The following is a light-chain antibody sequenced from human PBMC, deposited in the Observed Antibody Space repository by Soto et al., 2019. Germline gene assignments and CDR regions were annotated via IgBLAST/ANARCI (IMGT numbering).Light chain of an antibody. J-gene: IGLJ3*02. CDR1: DSNIGDYT. CDR3: AAWDDSLNGPV. Sequence: QSVLTQPPSASGTPGQRVTISCSGSDSNIGDYTVDWYQQLPGTAPKPLIYINNQRPSGVSDRFSGSKSGTSASLAISGLQSEDEDDYYCAAWDDSLNGPVFGGGTKLTVL. V-gene: IGLV1-44*01. CDR2: INN.